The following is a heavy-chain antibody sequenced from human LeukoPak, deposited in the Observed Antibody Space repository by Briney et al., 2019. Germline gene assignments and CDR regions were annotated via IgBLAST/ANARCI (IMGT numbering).Heavy chain of an antibody. CDR1: GFIFNEAW. D-gene: IGHD2-15*01. V-gene: IGHV3-15*01. Sequence: GGSLRLSCAASGFIFNEAWMNCVRQAPGKGPEWVGRIKSKNDGGTADYGSPVKGRFTISRDDSKNTLYLQMTSLISDDTAIYYCTPVMVEDRGFWGQGTLVTVSS. CDR2: IKSKNDGGTA. CDR3: TPVMVEDRGF. J-gene: IGHJ4*02.